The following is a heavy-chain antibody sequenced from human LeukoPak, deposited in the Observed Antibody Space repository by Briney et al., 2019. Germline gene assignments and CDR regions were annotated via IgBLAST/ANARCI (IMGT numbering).Heavy chain of an antibody. Sequence: AGGSLRLSCAASGFTFSSYAMSWLRQAPGMGLEWVSGISGSGGSTYYADSVKGRFTISRDNSKNTLYLQMNSLRAEDTAVYYCAKAEGYCSGGSCYPSFDSWGQGTLVTVSS. V-gene: IGHV3-23*01. CDR3: AKAEGYCSGGSCYPSFDS. J-gene: IGHJ4*02. CDR2: ISGSGGST. CDR1: GFTFSSYA. D-gene: IGHD2-15*01.